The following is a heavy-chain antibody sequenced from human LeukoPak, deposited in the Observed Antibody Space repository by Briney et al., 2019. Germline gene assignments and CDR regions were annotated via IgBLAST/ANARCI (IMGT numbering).Heavy chain of an antibody. V-gene: IGHV4-4*01. CDR3: ARNANPTDAFDI. J-gene: IGHJ3*02. Sequence: PSGTLSLTCAVSGGSISSSNWWSWVRQPPGKGLEWIGEIYHSGSTNYNPSLESRVSISVDKSKNLFSLKLNSVTAADTAVYCCARNANPTDAFDIWGQGTMVTVFS. D-gene: IGHD2-2*01. CDR1: GGSISSSNW. CDR2: IYHSGST.